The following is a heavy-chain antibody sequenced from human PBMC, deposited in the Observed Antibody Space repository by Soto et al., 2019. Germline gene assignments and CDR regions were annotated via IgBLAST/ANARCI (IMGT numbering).Heavy chain of an antibody. V-gene: IGHV4-31*03. Sequence: SLTCSVSGGSVSSNIYYWTWIRQHPGRGPEWIGHIYYSGSTYYNPSLKSRVTISLGMSKNQFSLKLTSVSAADTAVYYCARGYDYDSGGYLFDYWGQGTLVTVSS. J-gene: IGHJ4*02. D-gene: IGHD3-22*01. CDR2: IYYSGST. CDR3: ARGYDYDSGGYLFDY. CDR1: GGSVSSNIYY.